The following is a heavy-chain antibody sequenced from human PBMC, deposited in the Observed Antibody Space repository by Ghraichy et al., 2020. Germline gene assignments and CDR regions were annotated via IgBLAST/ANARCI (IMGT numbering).Heavy chain of an antibody. CDR2: ISRSSSYI. CDR3: ARDDRYVHFDI. V-gene: IGHV3-21*01. CDR1: GFPFSSYS. J-gene: IGHJ3*02. Sequence: GGSLRLSCAASGFPFSSYSMNWVRQAPGKGLEWVSSISRSSSYIYYADSVKGRFTISRDNAKNSLYLQMNSLRAEDTAVYYCARDDRYVHFDIWGQGTMVTVSS. D-gene: IGHD3-16*01.